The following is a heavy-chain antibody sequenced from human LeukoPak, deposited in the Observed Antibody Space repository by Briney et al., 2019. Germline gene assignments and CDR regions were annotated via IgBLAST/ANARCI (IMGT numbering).Heavy chain of an antibody. CDR1: GFTFSSYA. CDR3: AKTSRAHDYYDILTGPYYYYYGMDV. V-gene: IGHV3-30*04. Sequence: GGSLRLSCEASGFTFSSYAMHWVRQAPGKGLEWVAVISYDGSNKYYADSVKGRFTISRDNSKNTLYLQMNSLRAEDTAVYYCAKTSRAHDYYDILTGPYYYYYGMDVWGQGTTVTVSS. J-gene: IGHJ6*02. D-gene: IGHD3-9*01. CDR2: ISYDGSNK.